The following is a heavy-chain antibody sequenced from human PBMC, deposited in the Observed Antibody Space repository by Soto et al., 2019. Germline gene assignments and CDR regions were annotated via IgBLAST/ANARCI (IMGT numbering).Heavy chain of an antibody. Sequence: SETLSLTCTVSGSSINSSGYYWGWIRQPPGKGLEWIGSMFYGVSTYYNPSPKSRVTVSVDTSKNQFSLNLRSVTAADTAVYYCARLPSRHLVDYWGQGTLVTVSS. J-gene: IGHJ4*02. D-gene: IGHD3-3*02. CDR2: MFYGVST. V-gene: IGHV4-39*01. CDR3: ARLPSRHLVDY. CDR1: GSSINSSGYY.